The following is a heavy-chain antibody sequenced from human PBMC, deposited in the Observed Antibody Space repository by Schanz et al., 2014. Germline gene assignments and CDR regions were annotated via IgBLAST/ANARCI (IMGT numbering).Heavy chain of an antibody. CDR1: GFTFDDYA. CDR2: ISWNSGSI. CDR3: AKDRQNRVNRVGYYYGMDV. V-gene: IGHV3-9*01. J-gene: IGHJ6*02. D-gene: IGHD3-16*01. Sequence: EVQLVESGGGLVQPGRSLRLSCAASGFTFDDYAMHWVRQAPGKGLEWVSGISWNSGSIGYADSVKGRFTISRDDAKTSLYLQMNSLRAEDTALYHCAKDRQNRVNRVGYYYGMDVWGQGTTVTVSS.